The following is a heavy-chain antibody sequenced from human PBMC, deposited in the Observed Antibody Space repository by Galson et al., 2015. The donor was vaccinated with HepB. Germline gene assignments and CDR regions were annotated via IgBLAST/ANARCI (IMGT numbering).Heavy chain of an antibody. Sequence: SLRLSCAASGFTFADYAMYWVRQAPGKGPEWVSGISWNSGSIGYADSVKGRFTISRDNAKKSLYLQMNSLRAEDTALYYCAKGTLGSALAGGYMDVWGKGTTVTVSP. D-gene: IGHD6-19*01. J-gene: IGHJ6*04. CDR1: GFTFADYA. CDR3: AKGTLGSALAGGYMDV. CDR2: ISWNSGSI. V-gene: IGHV3-9*01.